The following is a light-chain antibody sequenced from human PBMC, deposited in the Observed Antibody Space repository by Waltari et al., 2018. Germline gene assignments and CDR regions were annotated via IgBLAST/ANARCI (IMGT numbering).Light chain of an antibody. V-gene: IGLV1-40*01. CDR1: GSNIGAGYD. Sequence: QSVLTQPPSVSGAPGQRVTISCTGSGSNIGAGYDVHWYQQLPRAAPKLLIYGSSTRPVGVPDRFFGSTSGTSASLAITGLQAEDEADYYCRSYDTSLSVVFGGGTKLTVL. CDR3: RSYDTSLSVV. J-gene: IGLJ3*02. CDR2: GSS.